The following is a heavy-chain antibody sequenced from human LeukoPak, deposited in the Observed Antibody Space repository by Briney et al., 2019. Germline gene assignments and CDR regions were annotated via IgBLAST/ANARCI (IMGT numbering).Heavy chain of an antibody. J-gene: IGHJ4*02. V-gene: IGHV3-23*01. Sequence: SCKASGGTFSSYAMSWVRQAPGKGLEWVSAISGSGDSTYYADSVKGRFTVSRDNSKNTLYLQMNSLRAEDTAVYYCAKVISYDFWSGYFSFDYWGQGTLVTVSS. D-gene: IGHD3-3*01. CDR1: GGTFSSYA. CDR2: ISGSGDST. CDR3: AKVISYDFWSGYFSFDY.